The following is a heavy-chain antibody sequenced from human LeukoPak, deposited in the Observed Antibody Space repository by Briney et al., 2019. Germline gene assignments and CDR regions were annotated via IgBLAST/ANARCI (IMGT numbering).Heavy chain of an antibody. CDR3: ATSRRSGGSYLSDAFDI. Sequence: SVKVSCKASGGTFSSYAISRVRQAPGQGLEWMGGIIPIFGTTNYAQKFQGRVTITADESTSTAYMELSSLRSEDTAVYYCATSRRSGGSYLSDAFDIWGQGTMVTVSS. V-gene: IGHV1-69*01. CDR1: GGTFSSYA. J-gene: IGHJ3*02. CDR2: IIPIFGTT. D-gene: IGHD1-26*01.